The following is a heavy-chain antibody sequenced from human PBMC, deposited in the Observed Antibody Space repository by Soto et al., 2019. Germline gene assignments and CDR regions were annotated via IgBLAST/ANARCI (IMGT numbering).Heavy chain of an antibody. CDR3: ARKKEMVRGVIITSVWFDP. Sequence: PSETLSLTCTVSGGSISSGDYYWSWIRQPPGKGLEWIGYIYYSGSTYYNPSLKSRVTISVDTSKNQFSLKLSSVTAADTAVYYCARKKEMVRGVIITSVWFDPWGQGTLVTVSS. V-gene: IGHV4-30-4*01. CDR1: GGSISSGDYY. D-gene: IGHD3-10*01. J-gene: IGHJ5*02. CDR2: IYYSGST.